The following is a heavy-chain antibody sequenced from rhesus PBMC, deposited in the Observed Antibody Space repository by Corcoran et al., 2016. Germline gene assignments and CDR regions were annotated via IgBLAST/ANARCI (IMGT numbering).Heavy chain of an antibody. V-gene: IGHV3S26*01. CDR3: TSSGIAAAANFDY. Sequence: DVQLVESGGGLVKPGGSLRLSCVASGFTFSSYVMHWVRQAPGKGLEWVSVISESGGTIDYAASLKGRFTNSKDNGKNSLYLQMNSLRAEDTVVYYWTSSGIAAAANFDYWGQGVLVTVSS. J-gene: IGHJ4*01. D-gene: IGHD6-25*01. CDR1: GFTFSSYV. CDR2: ISESGGTI.